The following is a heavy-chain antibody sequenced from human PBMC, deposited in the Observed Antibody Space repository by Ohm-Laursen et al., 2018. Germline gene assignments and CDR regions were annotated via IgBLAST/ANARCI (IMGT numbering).Heavy chain of an antibody. CDR3: TRGEVPWRLDY. CDR1: GYSISSGYY. CDR2: IYHSGST. D-gene: IGHD6-25*01. Sequence: PSDTLSLTCTVSGYSISSGYYWGWIRQPPGKGLEWIGSIYHSGSTYYNPSLKSRVTISVDTSKNQFSPKLSSVTAADTAVYYCTRGEVPWRLDYWGQGTLVTVSS. V-gene: IGHV4-38-2*02. J-gene: IGHJ4*02.